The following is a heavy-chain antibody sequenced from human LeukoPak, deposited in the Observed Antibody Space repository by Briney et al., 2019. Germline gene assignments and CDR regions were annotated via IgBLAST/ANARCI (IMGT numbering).Heavy chain of an antibody. J-gene: IGHJ4*02. CDR1: GFTFGSYA. D-gene: IGHD2-8*01. CDR2: IHSAGRST. V-gene: IGHV3-23*01. Sequence: GGSLRLSCAASGFTFGSYAMAWVRQALGKGLEWVSAIHSAGRSTYYPDSLKGRVTISRDNSKNTLYLQMKSLRPEDTAVYYCARVPTSGTYYYFDYWGQGTLVTVSS. CDR3: ARVPTSGTYYYFDY.